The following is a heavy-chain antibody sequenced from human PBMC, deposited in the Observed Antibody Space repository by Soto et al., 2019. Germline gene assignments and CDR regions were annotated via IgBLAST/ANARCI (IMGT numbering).Heavy chain of an antibody. Sequence: QVQLQQSGPGLVKPSETLSLTCTVSSGPSRSHNWGWIRQPPGGGLGGIGYIYTTGDTSYNPSLSSRVTISADTSTNHISLTLRSVTAADTAVYYCVRQGIGDLHGLVDVWGQGTRVSVSS. J-gene: IGHJ6*02. D-gene: IGHD3-10*01. V-gene: IGHV4-59*08. CDR3: VRQGIGDLHGLVDV. CDR1: SGPSRSHN. CDR2: IYTTGDT.